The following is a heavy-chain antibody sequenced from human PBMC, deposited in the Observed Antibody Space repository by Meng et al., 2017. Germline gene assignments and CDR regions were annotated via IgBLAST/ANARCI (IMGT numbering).Heavy chain of an antibody. CDR1: GGSISSSNW. CDR3: ARDTNGYCSGGSCYALVN. Sequence: QGQVRESGPGLVKPSGTLSLTCAVSGGSISSSNWWSWVRQPPGKGLEWIGEIYHSGSTNYNPSLKSRVTISVDKSKNQFSLKLSSVTAADTAVYYCARDTNGYCSGGSCYALVNWGQGTLVTVSS. V-gene: IGHV4-4*02. J-gene: IGHJ4*02. D-gene: IGHD2-15*01. CDR2: IYHSGST.